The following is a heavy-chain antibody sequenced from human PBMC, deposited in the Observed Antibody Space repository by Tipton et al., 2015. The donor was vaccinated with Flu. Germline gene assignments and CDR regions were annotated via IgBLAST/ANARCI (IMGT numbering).Heavy chain of an antibody. V-gene: IGHV3-53*01. CDR1: GLTVSGNY. Sequence: GSLRLSCAASGLTVSGNYMNWVRQAPGKGLEWVSIIYSGDSTYYADSVKGRFTISRDNSKNTLFLQMNSLRAEDTAIYYCAKEGVLGAFDIWGQGTMVTVSS. D-gene: IGHD3-10*01. CDR3: AKEGVLGAFDI. CDR2: IYSGDST. J-gene: IGHJ3*02.